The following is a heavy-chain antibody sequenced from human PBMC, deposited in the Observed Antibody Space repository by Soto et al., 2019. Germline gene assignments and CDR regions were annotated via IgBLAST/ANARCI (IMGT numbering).Heavy chain of an antibody. Sequence: GGSLRLSCAASGFTFSNAWMSWVRQAPGKGLEWVGRIKSKTDGGTTDYAAPVKGRFTISRDDSKNTLYLQMNSLKTEDTAVYYCTTGITGTTGHSDYWGQGTLVTVSS. CDR1: GFTFSNAW. D-gene: IGHD1-7*01. CDR2: IKSKTDGGTT. V-gene: IGHV3-15*01. J-gene: IGHJ4*02. CDR3: TTGITGTTGHSDY.